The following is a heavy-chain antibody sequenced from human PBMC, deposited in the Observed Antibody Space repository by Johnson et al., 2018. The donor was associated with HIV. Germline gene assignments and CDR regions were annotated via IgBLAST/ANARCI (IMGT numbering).Heavy chain of an antibody. CDR3: AKDQWSSSWTNDAFDF. Sequence: VQLVESGGGSVQPGGFLRLSCAASGFSFSNYWMSWVRQAPGKGLEWVSAISGSGGSTSYADSVKCRFTISRDNSKNTLYLQMNSLRAEDTAVYYCAKDQWSSSWTNDAFDFWGQGTMVTVSS. CDR2: ISGSGGST. D-gene: IGHD6-13*01. CDR1: GFSFSNYW. J-gene: IGHJ3*01. V-gene: IGHV3-23*04.